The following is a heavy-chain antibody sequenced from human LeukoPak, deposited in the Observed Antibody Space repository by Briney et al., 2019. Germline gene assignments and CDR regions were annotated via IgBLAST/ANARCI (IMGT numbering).Heavy chain of an antibody. V-gene: IGHV4-59*12. Sequence: SETLSLTCTVSGGSISSYYLTWIRQPPGKGLEWIAYIYYSGSTNYNPSLNRRTTTSVNMSNTQFSLKHSSVTAADTAVYYSARGSYPFDFWGQGTLVTVSS. CDR1: GGSISSYY. CDR3: ARGSYPFDF. J-gene: IGHJ4*02. CDR2: IYYSGST.